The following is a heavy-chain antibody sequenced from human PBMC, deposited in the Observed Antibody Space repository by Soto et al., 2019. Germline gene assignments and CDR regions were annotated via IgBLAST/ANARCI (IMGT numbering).Heavy chain of an antibody. CDR3: AKDGYDFWSGYSRGGGFDY. D-gene: IGHD3-3*01. J-gene: IGHJ4*02. Sequence: EVQLLESGGGLVQPGGSLRLSCAASGFTFSSYAMSWVRQAPGKGLEWVSAISGSGGSTYYADSVKGRFTISRDNSKKTLYLQMNSLRAEDTAVYYCAKDGYDFWSGYSRGGGFDYCGQGTLVTVSS. V-gene: IGHV3-23*01. CDR2: ISGSGGST. CDR1: GFTFSSYA.